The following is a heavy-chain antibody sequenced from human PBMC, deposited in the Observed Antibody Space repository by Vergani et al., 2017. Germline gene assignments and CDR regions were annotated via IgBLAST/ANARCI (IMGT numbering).Heavy chain of an antibody. D-gene: IGHD1-1*01. Sequence: EVELVQSGPEMRKPGESLKILCKGSEYSFGNYWIGWGRQGPGKGLEWMGIIYPADSDTRYSPSFQGQVTISADKSISTAFLQWDSLKASDTGLYYCARHTTYTDSGGQGTLVTVSS. CDR2: IYPADSDT. V-gene: IGHV5-51*01. CDR3: ARHTTYTDS. CDR1: EYSFGNYW. J-gene: IGHJ4*02.